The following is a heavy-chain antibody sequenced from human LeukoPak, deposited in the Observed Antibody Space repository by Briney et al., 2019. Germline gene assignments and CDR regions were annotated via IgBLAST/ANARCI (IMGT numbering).Heavy chain of an antibody. CDR2: ISGSGGST. D-gene: IGHD5-12*01. CDR3: AKDRGYSGYEPCGY. CDR1: GFTSSSYA. J-gene: IGHJ4*02. Sequence: GGSLRLSCAASGFTSSSYAMPWVRQAPGKGLEWVSAISGSGGSTYYADSVKGRFTISRDNSKNTLYLQMNSLRAEDTAVYYCAKDRGYSGYEPCGYWGQGTLVTVSS. V-gene: IGHV3-23*01.